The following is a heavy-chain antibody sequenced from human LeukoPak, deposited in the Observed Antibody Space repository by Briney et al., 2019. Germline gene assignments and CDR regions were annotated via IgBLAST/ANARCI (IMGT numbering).Heavy chain of an antibody. CDR2: INAGNGNT. J-gene: IGHJ4*02. D-gene: IGHD6-19*01. Sequence: ASVKVSCKASGYTFTSYAMHWVRQAPGQRLEWMGWINAGNGNTKYSQKLQGRVTVTRDTSASTAYMELSSLRSEDTAVYYCARGLGFYYFDYWGQGTLVTVSS. V-gene: IGHV1-3*01. CDR1: GYTFTSYA. CDR3: ARGLGFYYFDY.